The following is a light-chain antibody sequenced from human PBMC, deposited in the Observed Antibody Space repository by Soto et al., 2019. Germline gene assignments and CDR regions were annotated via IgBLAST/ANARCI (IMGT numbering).Light chain of an antibody. J-gene: IGKJ2*01. CDR1: QSINNW. CDR2: KAS. V-gene: IGKV1-5*03. Sequence: DIQMTQSPSTLSASVGDRVTITCRASQSINNWLAWYQQKPGKAPKLLIYKASSLQSGVPSRFSGSGSGTEFTLTISSLQPDDFATYYCQQYDSYPHTFGQGTKVDNK. CDR3: QQYDSYPHT.